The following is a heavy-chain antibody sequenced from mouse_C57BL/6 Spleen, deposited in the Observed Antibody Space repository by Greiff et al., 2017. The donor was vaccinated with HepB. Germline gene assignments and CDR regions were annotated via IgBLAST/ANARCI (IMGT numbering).Heavy chain of an antibody. CDR3: ARNPLLDY. V-gene: IGHV1-76*01. Sequence: VQLQQSGAELVRPGASVKLSCKASGYTFTDYYINWVKQRPGQGLEWIARIYPGSGNTYYNEKFKGKATLTAEKSSSTAYMQLSSLTSEDSAVYFCARNPLLDYWGQGTTLTVSS. D-gene: IGHD2-10*01. J-gene: IGHJ2*01. CDR2: IYPGSGNT. CDR1: GYTFTDYY.